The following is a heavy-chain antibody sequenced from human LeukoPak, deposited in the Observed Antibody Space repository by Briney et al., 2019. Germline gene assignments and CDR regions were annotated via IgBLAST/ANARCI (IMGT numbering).Heavy chain of an antibody. D-gene: IGHD2-15*01. J-gene: IGHJ4*02. CDR3: AIDGGGLFDY. V-gene: IGHV3-21*01. Sequence: GGSLSLSCAASGFTFSSYSMYWVRQPPGKGLEWVSSISSSSSYIYYADSVKGRFTISRDNAKNSLYLQMNSLRAEDTAVYYCAIDGGGLFDYGGQGTLVTVSS. CDR1: GFTFSSYS. CDR2: ISSSSSYI.